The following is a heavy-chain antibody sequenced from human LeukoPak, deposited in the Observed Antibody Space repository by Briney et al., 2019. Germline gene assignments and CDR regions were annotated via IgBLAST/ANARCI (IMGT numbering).Heavy chain of an antibody. D-gene: IGHD5-24*01. Sequence: ASVKVSCKASGYTFTSYGISWVRQAPGQGLEWMGWISAYNGNTNYAQKLQGRVTMTTDTSTSTAYMELRSLRSDDTAVYYRARFERRDGYNYGDYWGQGTLVTVSS. V-gene: IGHV1-18*01. J-gene: IGHJ4*02. CDR1: GYTFTSYG. CDR3: ARFERRDGYNYGDY. CDR2: ISAYNGNT.